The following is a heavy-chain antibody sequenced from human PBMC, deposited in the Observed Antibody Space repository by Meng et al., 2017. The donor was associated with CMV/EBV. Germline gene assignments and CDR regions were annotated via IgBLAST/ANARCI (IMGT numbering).Heavy chain of an antibody. CDR1: GYSFTSYW. V-gene: IGHV5-51*01. Sequence: KVSCKGSGYSFTSYWIGWVRQMPGKGLEWMGIIYPGDSDTRYSPSFQGQVTISADKSISTAYLQWSSLKASDTAMSYCARLSARHYYYYGMDVWGQGTTVTV. D-gene: IGHD6-6*01. J-gene: IGHJ6*02. CDR3: ARLSARHYYYYGMDV. CDR2: IYPGDSDT.